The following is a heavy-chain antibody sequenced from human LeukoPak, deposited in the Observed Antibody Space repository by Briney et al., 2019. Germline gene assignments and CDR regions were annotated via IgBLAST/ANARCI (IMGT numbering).Heavy chain of an antibody. CDR3: ARDERYDSSGYPFDY. J-gene: IGHJ4*02. V-gene: IGHV1-2*02. D-gene: IGHD3-22*01. CDR1: GYTFTGYY. CDR2: INPNSGGT. Sequence: ASVKASCKASGYTFTGYYMHWVRQAPGQGLEWMGWINPNSGGTNYAQKFQGRVTMTRDTSISTAYMELSRLRSDDTAVYYCARDERYDSSGYPFDYWGLGTLVTVSS.